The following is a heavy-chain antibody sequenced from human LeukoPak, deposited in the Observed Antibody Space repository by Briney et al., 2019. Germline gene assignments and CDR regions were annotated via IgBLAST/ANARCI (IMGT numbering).Heavy chain of an antibody. V-gene: IGHV1-18*01. J-gene: IGHJ6*02. D-gene: IGHD4-11*01. CDR1: GYTFTSYG. Sequence: ASVKVSCKASGYTFTSYGISWVRQAPGQGLEWMGWISAYNGNTNYAQKLQGRVTMTTDTSTSTAYMELRSLRSDDTAVYYCARGPAGNYGFNYYYYGMDVWGQGTTVTVSS. CDR2: ISAYNGNT. CDR3: ARGPAGNYGFNYYYYGMDV.